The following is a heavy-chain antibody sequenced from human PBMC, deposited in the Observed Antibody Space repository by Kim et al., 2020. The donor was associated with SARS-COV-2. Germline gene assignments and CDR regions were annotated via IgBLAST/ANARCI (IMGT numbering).Heavy chain of an antibody. V-gene: IGHV6-1*01. CDR3: ARGEGRTPPNY. Sequence: NDYAVSVKSRITTNPDTSKNQFSLQLNSVTPEETAVYYCARGEGRTPPNYWGQGTLVTVSS. J-gene: IGHJ4*02. CDR2: N.